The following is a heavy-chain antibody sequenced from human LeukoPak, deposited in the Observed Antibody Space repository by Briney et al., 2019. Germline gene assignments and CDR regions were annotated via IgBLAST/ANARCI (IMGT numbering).Heavy chain of an antibody. CDR2: INHSGST. D-gene: IGHD3-10*01. J-gene: IGHJ5*02. Sequence: SETLSLTCAVYGGSFSGYYWSWIRQPPGKGLEWIGEINHSGSTNYNPSLKSRVTISVDTSKNQFSLKLSSVTAADTAVYYCARMYYCGSGSYYQSQQNWFDPWGQGTLVTVSS. V-gene: IGHV4-34*01. CDR3: ARMYYCGSGSYYQSQQNWFDP. CDR1: GGSFSGYY.